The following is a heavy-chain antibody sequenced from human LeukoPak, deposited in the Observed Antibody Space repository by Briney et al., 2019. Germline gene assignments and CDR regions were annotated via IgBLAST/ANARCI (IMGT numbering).Heavy chain of an antibody. D-gene: IGHD3-3*01. J-gene: IGHJ6*02. CDR2: IWYDGSNK. V-gene: IGHV3-33*01. CDR3: ARDPPIFGVGTNYYYGMDV. CDR1: GFTFSSYG. Sequence: GRSLRLSCAAFGFTFSSYGMHWVRQAPGKGLEWVAVIWYDGSNKYYADSVKGRFTISRDNSKNTLYLQMNSLRAEDTAVYYCARDPPIFGVGTNYYYGMDVWGQGTTVTVSS.